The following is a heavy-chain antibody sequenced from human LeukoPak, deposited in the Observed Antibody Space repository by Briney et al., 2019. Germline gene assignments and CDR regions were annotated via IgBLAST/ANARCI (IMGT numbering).Heavy chain of an antibody. Sequence: SQTLSLTCAISGDSVSSISAAWNWIRQSPSRGLEWLGRTYYRSKWYNDYAVSVKSRITINPDTSKNQFSLQLDSVTPEDTAVYYCARSAEFYSSSWYESGEYFHHWGQGILVTVSS. CDR1: GDSVSSISAA. V-gene: IGHV6-1*01. CDR3: ARSAEFYSSSWYESGEYFHH. D-gene: IGHD6-13*01. J-gene: IGHJ1*01. CDR2: TYYRSKWYN.